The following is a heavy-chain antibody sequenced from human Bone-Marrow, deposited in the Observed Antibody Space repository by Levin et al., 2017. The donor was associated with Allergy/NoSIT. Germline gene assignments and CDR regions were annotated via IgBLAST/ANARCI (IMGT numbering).Heavy chain of an antibody. D-gene: IGHD3-22*01. Sequence: SGGSLRLSCEASGFTFSSYAMNWVRQPPGKGLEWVSAIVGGGGSTYYSESVKGRFTISRDNSKNTLYLQMSSLTAEDTAVYYCAKDYFYDDTTLDEYFDYWGQGTLVTVSS. CDR1: GFTFSSYA. J-gene: IGHJ4*02. V-gene: IGHV3-23*01. CDR2: IVGGGGST. CDR3: AKDYFYDDTTLDEYFDY.